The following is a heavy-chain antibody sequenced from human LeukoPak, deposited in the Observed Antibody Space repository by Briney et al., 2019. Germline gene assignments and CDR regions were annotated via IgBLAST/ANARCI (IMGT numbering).Heavy chain of an antibody. CDR3: ARNQQLGGHSYYYYGIDV. V-gene: IGHV3-23*01. CDR1: GFTSIAYA. CDR2: ISGGGVTT. D-gene: IGHD3-16*01. Sequence: GGSLSLSCVGSGFTSIAYALTWARQAPGKGLEWVSGISGGGVTTYYADSVKGRFTISRDNSKNTLYLQMNSLRADDTAIYYCARNQQLGGHSYYYYGIDVWGQGTTVTVSS. J-gene: IGHJ6*02.